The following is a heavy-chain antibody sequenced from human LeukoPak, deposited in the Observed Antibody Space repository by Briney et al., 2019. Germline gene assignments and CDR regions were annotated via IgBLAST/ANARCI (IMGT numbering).Heavy chain of an antibody. V-gene: IGHV4-59*01. CDR2: IYCSGST. Sequence: SETLSLTCTVSGGSISSYYWSWIRQPPGKGLEWIGYIYCSGSTNYNPSLKSRVTISVDTSKNQFSLKLSSVTAADTAVYYCARTLRYCSSTSCPYYYYMDVWGKGTTVTVSS. J-gene: IGHJ6*03. CDR3: ARTLRYCSSTSCPYYYYMDV. CDR1: GGSISSYY. D-gene: IGHD2-2*01.